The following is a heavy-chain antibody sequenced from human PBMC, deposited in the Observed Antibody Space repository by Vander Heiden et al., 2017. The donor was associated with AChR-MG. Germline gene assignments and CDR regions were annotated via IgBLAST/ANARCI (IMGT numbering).Heavy chain of an antibody. CDR1: VGSIGSCSFS. CDR3: ARGSPDNYLYKWLDP. D-gene: IGHD1-1*01. Sequence: QLQLQDSGSPLVRPPQTLSLTSAVSVGSIGSCSFSSRASSWNWIRQSPGKGLEWIGHILYNGSAYYQPSLKSRVTISRDRSNNEFSLRMTSVSAADTAFYFCARGSPDNYLYKWLDPWGQGTLVTVSS. J-gene: IGHJ5*02. V-gene: IGHV4-30-2*06. CDR2: ILYNGSA.